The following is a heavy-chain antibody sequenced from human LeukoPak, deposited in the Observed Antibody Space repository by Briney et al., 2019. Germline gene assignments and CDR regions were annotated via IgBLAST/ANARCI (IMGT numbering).Heavy chain of an antibody. CDR3: ARERIDSSGYYTFDY. V-gene: IGHV1-46*01. Sequence: GASVKVSCKASGYTFTSYYMHWVRQAPGQGLEWMGIINPSGGSTSYVQKFQGRVTMTRDTSTSTVYMELGSLRSEDTAVYYCARERIDSSGYYTFDYWGQGTLVTVSS. D-gene: IGHD3-22*01. CDR1: GYTFTSYY. J-gene: IGHJ4*02. CDR2: INPSGGST.